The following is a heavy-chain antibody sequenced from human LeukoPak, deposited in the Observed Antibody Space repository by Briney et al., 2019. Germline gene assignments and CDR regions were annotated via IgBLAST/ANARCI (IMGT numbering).Heavy chain of an antibody. CDR1: GSTFSSYW. D-gene: IGHD2-2*01. V-gene: IGHV3-7*01. CDR2: IKQDGSEK. J-gene: IGHJ4*02. Sequence: GGSLRLSCAASGSTFSSYWMSWVRQAPGKGLEWVANIKQDGSEKYYVDSVKGRFTISRDNAKNSLYLQMNSLRAEDTAVYYCARRNPAANYYFDYWGQGTLVTVSS. CDR3: ARRNPAANYYFDY.